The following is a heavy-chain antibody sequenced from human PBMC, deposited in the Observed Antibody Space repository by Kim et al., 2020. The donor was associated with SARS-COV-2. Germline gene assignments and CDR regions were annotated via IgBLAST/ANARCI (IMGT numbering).Heavy chain of an antibody. CDR1: GGSIRSYY. Sequence: SETLSLTCTVSGGSIRSYYWSWIRQPPGKGLEWIGDIYYSGSTNYNPSLKSRVTITVDTSKNQFSLKLSSVTAADTAVYFCARALRDGGSDYTKPKYYFDYCGQRTPVTV. CDR3: ARALRDGGSDYTKPKYYFDY. V-gene: IGHV4-59*01. D-gene: IGHD2-21*01. CDR2: IYYSGST. J-gene: IGHJ4*02.